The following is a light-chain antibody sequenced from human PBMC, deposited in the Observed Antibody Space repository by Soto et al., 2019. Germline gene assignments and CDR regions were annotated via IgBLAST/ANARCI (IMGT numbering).Light chain of an antibody. CDR1: SSDVGGYNY. V-gene: IGLV2-14*01. CDR2: EVS. Sequence: QSALTQPASVSGSPGQSITISCTVTSSDVGGYNYFSWYQQHPGKAPKLMIYEVSNRPTGVSNRFSVSKSGNTAALNISGLQTEDEADYYCSSYTTSSTPCVFGTGTKVTVL. CDR3: SSYTTSSTPCV. J-gene: IGLJ1*01.